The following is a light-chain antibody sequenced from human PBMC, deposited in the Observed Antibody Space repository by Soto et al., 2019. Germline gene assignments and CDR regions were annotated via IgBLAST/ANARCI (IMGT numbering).Light chain of an antibody. J-gene: IGKJ1*01. CDR1: QSVSSTY. Sequence: EIVLTQSPGTLSLSPGEGATLSCRASQSVSSTYLAWYQQTPGQAPRLLIYAASSRATGIPDRFSGSGSGTDFTLTISRLEPEDFAVYYCQQSDSSPQTFGQGTKV. V-gene: IGKV3-20*01. CDR2: AAS. CDR3: QQSDSSPQT.